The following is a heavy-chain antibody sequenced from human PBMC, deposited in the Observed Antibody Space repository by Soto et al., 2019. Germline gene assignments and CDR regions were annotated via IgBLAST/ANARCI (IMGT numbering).Heavy chain of an antibody. CDR3: ARDGDIVAGTYYFDY. CDR1: GGTFSSYT. CDR2: IIPILGIA. V-gene: IGHV1-69*08. J-gene: IGHJ4*02. Sequence: QVQLVQSGAEVKKPGSSVKVSCKASGGTFSSYTISWVRQAPGQGLEWMGRIIPILGIANYAQKFQGRVTITADKSTSTAYMELSSLRSEDTAVYYCARDGDIVAGTYYFDYWGQGTLVTVSS. D-gene: IGHD2-15*01.